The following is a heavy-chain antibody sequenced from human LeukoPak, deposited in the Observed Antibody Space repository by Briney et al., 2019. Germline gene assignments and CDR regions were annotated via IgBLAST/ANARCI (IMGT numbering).Heavy chain of an antibody. J-gene: IGHJ5*02. V-gene: IGHV4-39*01. Sequence: SETLSLTCSVSGGSISSSTYYWGWIRQPPGKGLEWIGNIYNSGSTYYNPSLKSRVTISVDTSKNQFSLRLSSVTAADTAVYYCARQAYSSNLGWFDPWGQGTLVTVSS. D-gene: IGHD6-13*01. CDR1: GGSISSSTYY. CDR2: IYNSGST. CDR3: ARQAYSSNLGWFDP.